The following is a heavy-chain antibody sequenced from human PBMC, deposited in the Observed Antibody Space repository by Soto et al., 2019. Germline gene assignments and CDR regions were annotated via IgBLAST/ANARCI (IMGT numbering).Heavy chain of an antibody. D-gene: IGHD3-10*01. CDR1: GFTFSSYG. V-gene: IGHV3-23*01. J-gene: IGHJ4*02. CDR2: LSGSGGTT. CDR3: AKQRAGYGSGSDTFYFDF. Sequence: GGSLRLSCAASGFTFSSYGMHWVRQAPGKGLEWVSALSGSGGTTYYADSLRGRFTISRDNSKNTLFLQMSSLRAEDKALYYCAKQRAGYGSGSDTFYFDFWGQGTLVTVSS.